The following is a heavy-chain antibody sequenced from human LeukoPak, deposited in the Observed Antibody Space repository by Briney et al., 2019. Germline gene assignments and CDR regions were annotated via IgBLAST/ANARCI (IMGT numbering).Heavy chain of an antibody. CDR3: ARGAGYGSGSFDY. J-gene: IGHJ4*02. Sequence: PSETLSLTCTVSGGSISSSSYYWGWIRQPPGKGLEWIGSIYYSGSTYYNPSLKSRVTISVDTSKNQFSLKLSSVTAADTAVYYCARGAGYGSGSFDYWGQGTLVTVSS. D-gene: IGHD3-10*01. CDR2: IYYSGST. V-gene: IGHV4-39*07. CDR1: GGSISSSSYY.